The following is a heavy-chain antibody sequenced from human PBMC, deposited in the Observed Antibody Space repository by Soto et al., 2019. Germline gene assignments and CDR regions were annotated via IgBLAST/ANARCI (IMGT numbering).Heavy chain of an antibody. V-gene: IGHV4-59*01. D-gene: IGHD1-26*01. Sequence: SETLSPTCTVSGGSISNYYWSWIRQPPGKGLEWIGCIFYSGSTNYSPSLRSRVTISVDTSKNQFSLELSSVTAADTAVYYCARDGKVSGSATHWFDPWGQGTLVTVSS. J-gene: IGHJ5*02. CDR2: IFYSGST. CDR1: GGSISNYY. CDR3: ARDGKVSGSATHWFDP.